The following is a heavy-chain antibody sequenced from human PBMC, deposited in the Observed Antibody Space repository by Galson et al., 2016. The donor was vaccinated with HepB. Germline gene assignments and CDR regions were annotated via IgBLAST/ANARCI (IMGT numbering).Heavy chain of an antibody. J-gene: IGHJ4*02. CDR2: ISPGDSDT. CDR3: ARRPPVTGRSGHYFDS. D-gene: IGHD4-11*01. Sequence: QSGAEVKKPGESLEISCKGSGYSFSSYWIGWVRQMPGKGLEWMGIISPGDSDTRYSPSFQGQVTISVDKAINTAYMQWSSLKASDSGIYYCARRPPVTGRSGHYFDSWGQGTLVTVSS. CDR1: GYSFSSYW. V-gene: IGHV5-51*01.